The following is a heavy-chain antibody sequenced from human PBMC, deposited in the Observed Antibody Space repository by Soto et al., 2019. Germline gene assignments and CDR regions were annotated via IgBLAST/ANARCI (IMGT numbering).Heavy chain of an antibody. D-gene: IGHD2-15*01. V-gene: IGHV3-30*18. CDR1: GFTFSSYG. Sequence: GGSLRLSCAASGFTFSSYGMHWVRQAPGKGLEWVALISYDGSDKYYADSVKGRFTISRDNSKNTLSLQMNSLRAEDTAVYYCAKDRTAFCSGRSRYDYFYYWGQGTLVTVSS. CDR2: ISYDGSDK. J-gene: IGHJ4*02. CDR3: AKDRTAFCSGRSRYDYFYY.